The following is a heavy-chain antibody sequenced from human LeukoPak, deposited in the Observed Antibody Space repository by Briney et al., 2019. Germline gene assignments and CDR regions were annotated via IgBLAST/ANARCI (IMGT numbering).Heavy chain of an antibody. D-gene: IGHD5-12*01. CDR1: GDSVSNNSAS. J-gene: IGHJ5*02. CDR3: AGWLAT. Sequence: SQTLSLTCVISGDSVSNNSASWNWIRQSPSRGLEWLGRTYYRSRWYKDYAVSVKSRITINPDTSKNQFSLQLNSVTPEDTAVYYCAGWLATWGQGTLVTVSS. CDR2: TYYRSRWYK. V-gene: IGHV6-1*01.